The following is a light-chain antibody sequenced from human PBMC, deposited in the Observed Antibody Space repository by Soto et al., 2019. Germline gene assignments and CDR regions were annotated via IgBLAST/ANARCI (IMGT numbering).Light chain of an antibody. Sequence: EIAITQSPATLSVSQGERGTPSCRASQSVSSNLAWYQQKPGQAPRLLIYAASARATGIPARFSGRGSGTDFTLTISSLQSEDFAVYYCQQYNNWPYTFGQGTKVDIK. V-gene: IGKV3-15*01. CDR3: QQYNNWPYT. CDR1: QSVSSN. CDR2: AAS. J-gene: IGKJ2*01.